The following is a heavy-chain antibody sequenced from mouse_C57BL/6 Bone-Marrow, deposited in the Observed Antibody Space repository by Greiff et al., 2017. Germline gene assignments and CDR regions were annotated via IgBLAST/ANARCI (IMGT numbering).Heavy chain of an antibody. Sequence: EVQLVESGGGLVKPGGSLKLSCAASGFTFSSYAMSWVRQTPEKRLEWVATISDGGSYTYYPDTVKGRFTISRDNAKNNLYLQMSHLKSEDTAMYYCAKLFAYWGQGTLVTVSA. CDR3: AKLFAY. J-gene: IGHJ3*01. V-gene: IGHV5-4*01. CDR2: ISDGGSYT. CDR1: GFTFSSYA.